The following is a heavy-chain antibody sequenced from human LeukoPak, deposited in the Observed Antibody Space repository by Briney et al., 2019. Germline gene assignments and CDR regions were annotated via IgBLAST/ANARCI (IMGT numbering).Heavy chain of an antibody. V-gene: IGHV3-30*18. CDR3: AKGWDTAPDY. Sequence: GGSLRLSCAASGFTFSSYGMHWVRQAPGKGLEWVAAISYDGSNKYHADSVKGRFTISRDNSKNTLYLQMNSLRAEDTAVYYCAKGWDTAPDYWGQGTLVTVSS. CDR2: ISYDGSNK. D-gene: IGHD5-18*01. J-gene: IGHJ4*02. CDR1: GFTFSSYG.